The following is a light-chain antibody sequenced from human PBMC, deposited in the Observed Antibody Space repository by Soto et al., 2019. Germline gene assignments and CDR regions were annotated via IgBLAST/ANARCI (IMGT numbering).Light chain of an antibody. CDR1: RSNIGNDY. CDR3: GTWDSSLSAYV. V-gene: IGLV1-51*01. J-gene: IGLJ1*01. CDR2: DNN. Sequence: QSALTQPPSVSAAPGQKVTISCSGSRSNIGNDYVSWYQQLPGTAPKLLIYDNNKRPSGIPDRFSGSKSGTSATLGITELQTGDEADYYCGTWDSSLSAYVFGTGTKLTVL.